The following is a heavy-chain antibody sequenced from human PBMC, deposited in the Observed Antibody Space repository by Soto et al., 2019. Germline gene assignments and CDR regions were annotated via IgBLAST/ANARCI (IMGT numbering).Heavy chain of an antibody. Sequence: PGGSLRLSCAASGFTFSSYSMNWVRQAPGKGLEWVSYISSSSSTIYYADSVKGRFTISRDNAKNSLYLQMNSLRDEDTAVYYCAREIGASDDFWSGYYTALRRRGGFDPWGQGTLVTVSS. CDR3: AREIGASDDFWSGYYTALRRRGGFDP. CDR1: GFTFSSYS. V-gene: IGHV3-48*02. CDR2: ISSSSSTI. D-gene: IGHD3-3*01. J-gene: IGHJ5*02.